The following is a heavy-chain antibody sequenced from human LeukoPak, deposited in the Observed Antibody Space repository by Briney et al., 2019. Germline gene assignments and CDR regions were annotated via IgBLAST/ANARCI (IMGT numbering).Heavy chain of an antibody. CDR1: GFSFSTNW. V-gene: IGHV3-7*03. CDR3: AKEGDWTHEY. Sequence: GGSLRLSCAASGFSFSTNWMDWIRQAPGKGLEWVANIKQDGSAKHYVDSVRGRFTISRDNAKDSLYLQMNSLTVEDTAVYYCAKEGDWTHEYWGQGTLVTVSS. J-gene: IGHJ4*02. CDR2: IKQDGSAK. D-gene: IGHD2-21*02.